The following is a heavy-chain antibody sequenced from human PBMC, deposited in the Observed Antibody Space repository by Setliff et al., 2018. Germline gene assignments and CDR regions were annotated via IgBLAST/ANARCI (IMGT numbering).Heavy chain of an antibody. CDR1: GFTFGDYS. Sequence: GGSLRLSCTASGFTFGDYSMSWVRQAPGKGLEWVGFIRSKPYGGTTEYAASVKGRFTISRDDSKSIAYLQMNSLKTEDTTVYYCSRDPDCSSTRCHYYYYYMDVWGKGTTVTVSS. J-gene: IGHJ6*03. V-gene: IGHV3-49*04. CDR2: IRSKPYGGTT. D-gene: IGHD2-2*01. CDR3: SRDPDCSSTRCHYYYYYMDV.